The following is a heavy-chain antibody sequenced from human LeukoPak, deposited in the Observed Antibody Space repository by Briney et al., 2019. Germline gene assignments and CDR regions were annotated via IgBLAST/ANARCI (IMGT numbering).Heavy chain of an antibody. CDR3: ARAGGLYYDFRSGNAAHYYMDV. D-gene: IGHD3-3*01. CDR1: GGSVSSGDYY. Sequence: SETLSLTCTVSGGSVSSGDYYWSWIRQPPGKGLEWIGYIYYSGSTYYNPSLKSRVTISVDTSKNQFSLKLSSVTAADTAVYYCARAGGLYYDFRSGNAAHYYMDVWGKGTTVTVSS. V-gene: IGHV4-30-4*08. CDR2: IYYSGST. J-gene: IGHJ6*03.